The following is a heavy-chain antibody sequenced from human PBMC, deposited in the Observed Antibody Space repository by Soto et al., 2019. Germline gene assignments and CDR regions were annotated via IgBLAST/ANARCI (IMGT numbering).Heavy chain of an antibody. V-gene: IGHV3-23*01. CDR1: GFTFSSYA. Sequence: HPGGSLRLSCAASGFTFSSYAMSWVRQAPGKGLEWVSAISGSGGSTYYADSVKGRFTISRDNSKNTLYLQMNSLRAEDTAVYYCAKDRGYSYGPSDYWGQGTLVTVSA. J-gene: IGHJ4*02. D-gene: IGHD5-18*01. CDR3: AKDRGYSYGPSDY. CDR2: ISGSGGST.